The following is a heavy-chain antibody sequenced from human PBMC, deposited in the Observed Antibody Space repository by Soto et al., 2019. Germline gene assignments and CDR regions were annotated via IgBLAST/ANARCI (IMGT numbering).Heavy chain of an antibody. Sequence: SGPTLVNPTQTLTLTCTFSGFSLSTRGVGVGWIRQPPGKALEWLALLYWDDDKRYRPSLKSSLTITKDTSKNQVVLTMTNMDPVDTATYYCAHGAYSSSTYYFGYWGQGTLVTVSS. J-gene: IGHJ4*02. CDR3: AHGAYSSSTYYFGY. CDR1: GFSLSTRGVG. D-gene: IGHD6-13*01. V-gene: IGHV2-5*02. CDR2: LYWDDDK.